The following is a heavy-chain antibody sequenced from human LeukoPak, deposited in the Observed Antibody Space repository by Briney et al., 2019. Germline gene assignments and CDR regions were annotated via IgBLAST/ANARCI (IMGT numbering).Heavy chain of an antibody. D-gene: IGHD6-13*01. CDR2: ISYDGSNK. CDR3: AKNSRLYNWFDP. V-gene: IGHV3-30*18. CDR1: GFTFSSYG. J-gene: IGHJ5*02. Sequence: PGGPLRLSCAASGFTFSSYGMHWVRQAPGKGLEWVAVISYDGSNKYYADSVKGRFTISRDNSKNTLYLQMNSLRAEDTAVYYCAKNSRLYNWFDPWGQGTLVTVSS.